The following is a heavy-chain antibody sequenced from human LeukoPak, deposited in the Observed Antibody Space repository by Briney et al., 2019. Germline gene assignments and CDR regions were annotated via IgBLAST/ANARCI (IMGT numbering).Heavy chain of an antibody. D-gene: IGHD6-19*01. Sequence: ASVNASCKASGYTFTSYDISWVRQAPGQRLKSMGWISAYTGKTNYAKKLHGRGTMTTDTSTSTAYMELRSLGSDDTDVYYCARVSGRQWLVPYNYYYYMDVWGKGTTVTISS. CDR3: ARVSGRQWLVPYNYYYYMDV. CDR1: GYTFTSYD. CDR2: ISAYTGKT. J-gene: IGHJ6*03. V-gene: IGHV1-18*01.